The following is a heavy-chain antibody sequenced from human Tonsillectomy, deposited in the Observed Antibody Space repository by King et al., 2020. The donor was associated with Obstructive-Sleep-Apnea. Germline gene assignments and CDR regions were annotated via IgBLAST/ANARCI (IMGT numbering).Heavy chain of an antibody. Sequence: VQLQESGPGLVKPSEILSLTCTVSGGAVSTYYWSWIRQPPGKGLEWIGYIYYSGSTNYNRSLKSRVTISLDTPNNQVSLKLSSVTAADTAVYYCARVDCSCGSCYPGYWGQGTLVTVSS. CDR3: ARVDCSCGSCYPGY. J-gene: IGHJ4*02. V-gene: IGHV4-59*02. D-gene: IGHD2-15*01. CDR2: IYYSGST. CDR1: GGAVSTYY.